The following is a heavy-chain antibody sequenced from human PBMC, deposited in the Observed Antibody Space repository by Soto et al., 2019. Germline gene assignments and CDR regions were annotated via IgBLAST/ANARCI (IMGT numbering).Heavy chain of an antibody. V-gene: IGHV3-48*03. D-gene: IGHD6-19*01. CDR2: ISSVDNTV. CDR3: ARDSSSSGWPHY. Sequence: ALRLSCAGSGFTVGDFEMSLVRRAPGKGLEWVAYISSVDNTVHYAESVRVRLTISRDYAKKSLYLQMSRLRAEDTATYYCARDSSSSGWPHYWGKGTLVNVSS. CDR1: GFTVGDFE. J-gene: IGHJ4*02.